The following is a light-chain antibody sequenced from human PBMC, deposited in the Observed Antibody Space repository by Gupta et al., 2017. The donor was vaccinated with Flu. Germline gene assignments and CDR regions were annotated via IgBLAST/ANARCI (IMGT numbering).Light chain of an antibody. J-gene: IGKJ1*01. CDR1: QSISSW. CDR2: KAS. V-gene: IGKV1-5*03. Sequence: PSTLSASVGDRVTITCRASQSISSWLAWYQQKPGRAPKLLIYKASSLESGVPSRFSGSGSGTEFTLTISSLQPDDFATYYCQQDGNYPWTFGQGTRVEIK. CDR3: QQDGNYPWT.